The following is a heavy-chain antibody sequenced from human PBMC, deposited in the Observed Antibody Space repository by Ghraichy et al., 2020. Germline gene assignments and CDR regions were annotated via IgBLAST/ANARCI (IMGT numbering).Heavy chain of an antibody. CDR1: GFTFSSYS. Sequence: GGSLRLSCAASGFTFSSYSMNWVRQAPGKGLEWVSYISSSSSTIYYADSVKGRFTISRDNAKNSLYLQMNSLRAEDTAVYYCARDLEYYDYVWGGGCAFDIWGQGTMVTVSS. CDR3: ARDLEYYDYVWGGGCAFDI. V-gene: IGHV3-48*01. D-gene: IGHD3-16*01. CDR2: ISSSSSTI. J-gene: IGHJ3*02.